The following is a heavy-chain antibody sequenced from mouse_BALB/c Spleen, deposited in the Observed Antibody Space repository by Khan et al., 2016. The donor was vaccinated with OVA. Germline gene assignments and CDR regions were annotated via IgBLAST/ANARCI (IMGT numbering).Heavy chain of an antibody. CDR3: TRDRIDY. V-gene: IGHV1-7*01. Sequence: VQLQESGAELAKPGASVKMSCKASGYTFTTYWMHWVKQRPGQGLEWIGYINPTSGYTDYNEKFKDRATLSADRSSSTAYMQLSSLTSEDSAVDYCTRDRIDYWGQGTTLTGAS. J-gene: IGHJ2*01. CDR1: GYTFTTYW. CDR2: INPTSGYT.